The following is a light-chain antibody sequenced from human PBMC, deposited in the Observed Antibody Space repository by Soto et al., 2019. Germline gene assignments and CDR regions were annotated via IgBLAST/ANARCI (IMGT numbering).Light chain of an antibody. CDR1: QSISTF. Sequence: DIQMTQSPSSLSASVGDRVTITCRAGQSISTFLNWYQQKPGKAPNLLIYTASRLQSGVPSRFSGGGSGTDFTLTISSLQPEDFATYYCQQTYTSPLTFGGGTKVEIK. CDR3: QQTYTSPLT. CDR2: TAS. V-gene: IGKV1-39*01. J-gene: IGKJ4*01.